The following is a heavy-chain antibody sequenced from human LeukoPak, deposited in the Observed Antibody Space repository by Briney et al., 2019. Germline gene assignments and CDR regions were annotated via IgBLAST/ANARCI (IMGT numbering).Heavy chain of an antibody. Sequence: GSLRLSCAASGFTFSSYAMSWIRQPPGKGLEWIGEINYSGSTNYNPSLKSRVTISVDTSKNQFSLKLSSVTAADTAVYYCAKVQQLNDAFDIWGQGTMVTVSS. CDR1: GFTFSSYA. J-gene: IGHJ3*02. CDR3: AKVQQLNDAFDI. V-gene: IGHV4-34*01. CDR2: INYSGST. D-gene: IGHD6-13*01.